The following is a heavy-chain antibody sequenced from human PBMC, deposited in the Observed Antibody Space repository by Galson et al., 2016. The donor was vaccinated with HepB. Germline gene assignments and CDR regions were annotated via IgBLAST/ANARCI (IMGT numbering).Heavy chain of an antibody. CDR3: AKDRSSFSSAVDY. J-gene: IGHJ6*02. CDR2: LSWNGGRV. CDR1: GFTFDDYA. V-gene: IGHV3-9*01. D-gene: IGHD3-3*01. Sequence: SLRLSCAASGFTFDDYAMHWVRQVPGKGLEWVSGLSWNGGRVGYAHSVKGRFTISRDNAKNSLYLQMNSLRGEDTALYYCAKDRSSFSSAVDYWGQGTTVTVS.